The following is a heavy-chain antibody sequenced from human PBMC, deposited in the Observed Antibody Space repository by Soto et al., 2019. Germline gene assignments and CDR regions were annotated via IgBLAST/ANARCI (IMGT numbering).Heavy chain of an antibody. Sequence: QVQLQESGPGLVKPSETLSLTCTVSGGSISSYYWSWIRQPPGKGLEWIGYIYYSGSTNYNPALKSRVTISVDTSKNPFSLKLSSGTAADTAVYYCARVDSSSRSPCANSVYCFDYWGQGTLVTVSS. V-gene: IGHV4-59*01. D-gene: IGHD6-13*01. CDR2: IYYSGST. CDR3: ARVDSSSRSPCANSVYCFDY. CDR1: GGSISSYY. J-gene: IGHJ4*02.